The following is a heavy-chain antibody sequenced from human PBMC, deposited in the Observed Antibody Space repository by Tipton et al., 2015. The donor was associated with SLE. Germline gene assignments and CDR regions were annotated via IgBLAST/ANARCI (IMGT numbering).Heavy chain of an antibody. CDR2: IYTSGST. CDR1: GGSVISGSNH. CDR3: ARILSDYYGMDV. V-gene: IGHV4-61*02. Sequence: LRLSCTVSGGSVISGSNHWNWIRQPAGKGPEWIGRIYTSGSTNYNPSLKTRVTISIDASKNQFSLKLSSVTAADTAVYYCARILSDYYGMDVWGQGTTVTVSS. J-gene: IGHJ6*02.